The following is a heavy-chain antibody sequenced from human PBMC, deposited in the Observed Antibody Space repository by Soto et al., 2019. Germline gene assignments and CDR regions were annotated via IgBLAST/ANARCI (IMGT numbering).Heavy chain of an antibody. CDR3: ARGGAMGVDY. CDR1: GFTFNTHW. J-gene: IGHJ4*02. D-gene: IGHD1-26*01. CDR2: IYFDSITT. V-gene: IGHV3-74*01. Sequence: EVQLVESGGGVVQPGGSLRLSCTASGFTFNTHWMHWVRQAPGKGLVWVSRIYFDSITTNYADSVKGRLTVSRDNAKNTVYLHVNTLRDEDTAVYYCARGGAMGVDYWGQGTLVTVSS.